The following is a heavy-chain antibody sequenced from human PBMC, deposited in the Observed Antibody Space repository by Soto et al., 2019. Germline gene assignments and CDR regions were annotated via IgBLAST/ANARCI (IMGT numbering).Heavy chain of an antibody. V-gene: IGHV3-23*01. Sequence: EVQLLESGGALVQPGGSLRLSCAASRFTFNSHGLSWVRQAPGKGLEWVSTIDSSGANTHYADSVKGRFTISRDNAKNSVNLQMDSLRAEDTALYYCLGSGTASSWGQGTLVTVSS. CDR2: IDSSGANT. J-gene: IGHJ5*02. CDR3: LGSGTASS. D-gene: IGHD1-1*01. CDR1: RFTFNSHG.